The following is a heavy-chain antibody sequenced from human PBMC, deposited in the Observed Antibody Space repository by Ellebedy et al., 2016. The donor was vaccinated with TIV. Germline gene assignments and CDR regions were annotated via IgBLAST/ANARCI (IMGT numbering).Heavy chain of an antibody. V-gene: IGHV5-51*01. J-gene: IGHJ4*02. D-gene: IGHD6-19*01. CDR2: IWPGDSES. CDR3: ARRDFNGWYSLDY. CDR1: GYSFTSYW. Sequence: ASVKVSCKASGYSFTSYWIAWVRQKPGQGLEWMGIIWPGDSESTYSPSFQGQVTISADKSTSTAYLQWSRLKASDTAMYYCARRDFNGWYSLDYWGQGTLVTVSS.